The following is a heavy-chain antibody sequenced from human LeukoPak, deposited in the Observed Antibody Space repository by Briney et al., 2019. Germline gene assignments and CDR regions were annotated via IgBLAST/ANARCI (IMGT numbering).Heavy chain of an antibody. Sequence: SETLSLTCTVSGDSISPYYWSWIRQPAGKGLEWIGRIYTSGSTNYNPSLKSRVTISVDTSKNQFSLKLSSVTAADTAVYYCARDQSKKYCSSTSCYTGRYFQHWGQGALVTVSS. CDR3: ARDQSKKYCSSTSCYTGRYFQH. D-gene: IGHD2-2*02. V-gene: IGHV4-4*07. CDR1: GDSISPYY. CDR2: IYTSGST. J-gene: IGHJ1*01.